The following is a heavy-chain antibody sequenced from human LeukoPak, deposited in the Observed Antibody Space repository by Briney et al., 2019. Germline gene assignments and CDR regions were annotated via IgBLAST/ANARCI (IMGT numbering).Heavy chain of an antibody. J-gene: IGHJ4*02. CDR2: ISYDGSNK. CDR3: ASGRQLGY. CDR1: GFTFSSYA. D-gene: IGHD3-16*01. V-gene: IGHV3-30-3*01. Sequence: GGSLRLSCAASGFTFSSYAMHWVRQAPGKGLEWVAVISYDGSNKYYADSVKGRFTISRDNSKNTLYLQMNSLRAEDTALYYCASGRQLGYWGQGTLVTVSS.